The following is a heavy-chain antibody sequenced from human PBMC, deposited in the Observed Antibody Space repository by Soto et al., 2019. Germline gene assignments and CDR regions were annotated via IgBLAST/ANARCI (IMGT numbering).Heavy chain of an antibody. CDR2: ISSSESTI. CDR3: VRDSSAITPFDY. CDR1: GFTFSTYS. J-gene: IGHJ4*02. D-gene: IGHD1-20*01. V-gene: IGHV3-48*02. Sequence: DVQLVESGGGLVQPGGSLRLSCAASGFTFSTYSMNWVRQAPGKGLEWVSYISSSESTIYYADSVKGRFTISRDNAKNSLHLQMNSLRDEDTAVYYCVRDSSAITPFDYWGQGTRVTVSS.